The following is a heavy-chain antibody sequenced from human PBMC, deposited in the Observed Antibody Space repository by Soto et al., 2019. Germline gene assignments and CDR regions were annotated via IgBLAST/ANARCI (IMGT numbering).Heavy chain of an antibody. D-gene: IGHD6-13*01. V-gene: IGHV3-30*18. CDR3: AKDSEAAAASSPFFYYYYYGMDV. Sequence: LRLSCAASGFTFSSYGMHWVRQAPGKGLVWVAVISYDGSNKYYADSVKGRFTISRDNSKNTLYLQMNSLRAEDTAVYYCAKDSEAAAASSPFFYYYYYGMDVWGQGTTVTVSS. CDR2: ISYDGSNK. CDR1: GFTFSSYG. J-gene: IGHJ6*02.